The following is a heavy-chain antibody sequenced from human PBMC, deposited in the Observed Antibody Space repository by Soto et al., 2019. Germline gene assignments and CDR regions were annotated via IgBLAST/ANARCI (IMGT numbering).Heavy chain of an antibody. CDR1: GYTFTSYD. J-gene: IGHJ4*02. CDR2: VTPRNGDT. CDR3: ARGGSYWARRNYFDY. Sequence: GASVKVSCKASGYTFTSYDINWVRQAAGQGPEWMGSVTPRNGDTAVAQKYQGRVTVPRNTPIRTVSMALSSLRSDDTAVYYCARGGSYWARRNYFDYWGQGTLVTVSS. V-gene: IGHV1-8*02. D-gene: IGHD2-8*02.